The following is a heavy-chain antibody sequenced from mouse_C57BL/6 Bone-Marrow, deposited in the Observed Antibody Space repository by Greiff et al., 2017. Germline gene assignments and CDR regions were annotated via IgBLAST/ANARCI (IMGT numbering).Heavy chain of an antibody. CDR2: MHPNGGSP. CDR3: ARSYAYYGCTSDF. V-gene: IGHV1-64*01. J-gene: IGHJ4*01. Sequence: QVQLQQPGAELVKPGASVKLSCKASGYTFTNYWMHWVKQRPGQGLEWIGMMHPNGGSPDYNEKFKSEATLSVDTSSRTAYMELSSLPSEDSAVYYAARSYAYYGCTSDFWGQGTSVTVTS. CDR1: GYTFTNYW. D-gene: IGHD1-1*01.